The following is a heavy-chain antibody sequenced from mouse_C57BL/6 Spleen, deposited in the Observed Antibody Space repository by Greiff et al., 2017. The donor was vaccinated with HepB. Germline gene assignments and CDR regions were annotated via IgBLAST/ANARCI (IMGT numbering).Heavy chain of an antibody. CDR3: AREGPNWDDYFDY. D-gene: IGHD4-1*01. J-gene: IGHJ2*01. CDR2: IYPSDSET. V-gene: IGHV1-61*01. CDR1: GYTFTSYW. Sequence: QVQLQQPGAELVRPGSSVKLSCKASGYTFTSYWMDWVKQRPGQGLEWIGNIYPSDSETHYNQKFKDKATLTVDKSSSTAYMQLSSLTSEDSAVYYCAREGPNWDDYFDYWGQGTTLTVSS.